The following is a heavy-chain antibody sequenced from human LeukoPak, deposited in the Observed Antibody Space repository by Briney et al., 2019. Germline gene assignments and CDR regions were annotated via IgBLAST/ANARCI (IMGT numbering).Heavy chain of an antibody. CDR3: AREDCSSTSCYADY. CDR1: GGSISSYY. CDR2: IYYSGST. V-gene: IGHV4-59*01. D-gene: IGHD2-2*01. Sequence: SETLSLTCTVSGGSISSYYWSWIRQPPGKGLEWIGYIYYSGSTNYNPSLKSRVTISVDTSKNQFSLKLSSVTAADTAVCYCAREDCSSTSCYADYWGQGTLVTVSS. J-gene: IGHJ4*02.